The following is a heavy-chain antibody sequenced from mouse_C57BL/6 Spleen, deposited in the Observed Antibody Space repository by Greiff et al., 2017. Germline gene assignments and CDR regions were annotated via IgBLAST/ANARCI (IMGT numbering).Heavy chain of an antibody. CDR2: ISSGSSSI. CDR1: GFTFSDYG. J-gene: IGHJ4*01. CDR3: ESGGCYAMAY. Sequence: EVKLVESGGGLVKPGGSLKLSCAASGFTFSDYGMHWVRQAPEKGLGWVAYISSGSSSIHYADTGQGRFTISRDNAKNNLFLQMTTLRSEDTAMYYWESGGCYAMAYWGQGTLVTVSA. D-gene: IGHD1-1*02. V-gene: IGHV5-17*01.